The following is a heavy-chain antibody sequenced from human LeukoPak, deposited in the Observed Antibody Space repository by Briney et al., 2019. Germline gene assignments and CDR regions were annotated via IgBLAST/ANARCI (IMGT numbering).Heavy chain of an antibody. Sequence: ASVKVSCKASGYTFTGYYMHWVRQAPGQGLEWMGWINPNSGNTGYAQKFQGRVTITRNTSISTAYMELSSLRSEDTAVYYCARETMSGSAFDYWGQGTLVTVSS. D-gene: IGHD6-13*01. CDR3: ARETMSGSAFDY. V-gene: IGHV1-8*03. J-gene: IGHJ4*02. CDR1: GYTFTGYY. CDR2: INPNSGNT.